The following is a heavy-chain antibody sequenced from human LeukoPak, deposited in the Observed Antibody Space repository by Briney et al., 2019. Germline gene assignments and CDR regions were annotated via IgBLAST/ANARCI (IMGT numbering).Heavy chain of an antibody. CDR2: ISSSGSTI. Sequence: GGSLRLSCAASGFTFSSYEMNWVRQAPGKGLEWVSYISSSGSTIYYADSVKGRFTISRDNAKNSLYLQMNSLRAEDTAVYYCARDAEAAGYPYYMDVWGKGTTVTVSS. V-gene: IGHV3-48*03. CDR3: ARDAEAAGYPYYMDV. J-gene: IGHJ6*03. D-gene: IGHD6-13*01. CDR1: GFTFSSYE.